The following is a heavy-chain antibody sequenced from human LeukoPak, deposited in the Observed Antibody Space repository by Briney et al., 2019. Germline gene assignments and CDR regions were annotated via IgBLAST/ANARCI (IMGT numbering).Heavy chain of an antibody. Sequence: GGSLRLSCAASGFTFSSYSMNWVRQAPGKGLECISYISGSSITIYYADSVKGRFTISRDNAKNSLYLQMNSLRAEDTAVYYCARGDRNYYYYYMDVWGKGTTVTVSS. CDR1: GFTFSSYS. V-gene: IGHV3-48*01. CDR2: ISGSSITI. J-gene: IGHJ6*03. CDR3: ARGDRNYYYYYMDV.